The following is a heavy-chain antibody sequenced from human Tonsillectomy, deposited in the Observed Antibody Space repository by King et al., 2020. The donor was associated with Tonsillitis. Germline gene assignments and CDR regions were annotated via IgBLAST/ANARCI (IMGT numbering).Heavy chain of an antibody. CDR1: GFTFSNVW. J-gene: IGHJ4*02. CDR2: IKSKTDGGIT. Sequence: VQLVESGGGLVKPGGSLRLSCAASGFTFSNVWMAWVRQAPGKGLEWFGRIKSKTDGGITDYAAPVKGRLTISRDDSKNTLYLQMNSLKTEDTAMYYCTTYPVVPAAPLWDYWGQGTQVTVSS. CDR3: TTYPVVPAAPLWDY. D-gene: IGHD2-2*01. V-gene: IGHV3-15*01.